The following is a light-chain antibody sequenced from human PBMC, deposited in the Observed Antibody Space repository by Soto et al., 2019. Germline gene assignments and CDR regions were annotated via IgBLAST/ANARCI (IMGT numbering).Light chain of an antibody. CDR1: QSISSSN. Sequence: IMLTHSPGTLSFSQGEIATLSCRAIQSISSSNLAWYQQKPGQSPRLLIYDASTRATGIPARISGAGSGTEFTLSITSLQPEDFAVYYCQQYNNWLPLTFGGGTKVDI. V-gene: IGKV3-15*01. J-gene: IGKJ4*01. CDR2: DAS. CDR3: QQYNNWLPLT.